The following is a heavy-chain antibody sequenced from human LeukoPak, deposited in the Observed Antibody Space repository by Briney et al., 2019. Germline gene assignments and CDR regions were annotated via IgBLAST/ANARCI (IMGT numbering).Heavy chain of an antibody. V-gene: IGHV4-34*01. CDR2: INHSGST. D-gene: IGHD3-9*01. Sequence: PSETLSLTCAVYGGSFSGYYWSWIRQPPGKGLEWIREINHSGSTNYNPSLKSRVTISVDTSKNQFSLKLSSVTAADTAVYYCARGHTDILTGYYIPYWGQGTLVTVSS. CDR3: ARGHTDILTGYYIPY. J-gene: IGHJ4*02. CDR1: GGSFSGYY.